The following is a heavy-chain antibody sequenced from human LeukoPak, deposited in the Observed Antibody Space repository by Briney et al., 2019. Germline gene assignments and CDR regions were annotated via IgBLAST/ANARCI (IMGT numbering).Heavy chain of an antibody. V-gene: IGHV4-4*02. CDR3: SRESGPFCPFGH. Sequence: PSGTLSLTCVVSGGXITTTNYWSWVRQPPGGGLEWIGEISLTGRTHYNPSLKSRVHISIDESKNHLYLNLASVTAADTAVYYCSRESGPFCPFGHWGQGALVAITS. J-gene: IGHJ4*02. D-gene: IGHD1-26*01. CDR1: GGXITTTNY. CDR2: ISLTGRT.